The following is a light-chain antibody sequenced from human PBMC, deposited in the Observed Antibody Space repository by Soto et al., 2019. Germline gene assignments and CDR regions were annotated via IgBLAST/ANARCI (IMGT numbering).Light chain of an antibody. CDR1: QTINTH. CDR2: AAS. V-gene: IGKV1-39*01. J-gene: IGKJ4*01. CDR3: QQSYSTLPLT. Sequence: DIPMTQSPSSLSASVGDRVTITCRASQTINTHLNWYQQKPGEAPKLLISAASTLQSGAPSRFSGSGSGTDFTLTISSLQPEDFAIYYCQQSYSTLPLTFGGGTKVEIK.